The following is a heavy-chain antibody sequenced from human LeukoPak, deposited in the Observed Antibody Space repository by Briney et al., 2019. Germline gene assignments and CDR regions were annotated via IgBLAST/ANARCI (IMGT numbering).Heavy chain of an antibody. Sequence: SETLSLTCAVYGGSFSGYYWSWIRQPPGKGLEWIGEINHSGSTNYNPSLKSRVTISVDTSKNQFSLKLSSVTAADTAVYYCARGIVVVTAISDAFDIWGQGTMVTVSS. D-gene: IGHD2-21*02. V-gene: IGHV4-34*01. CDR3: ARGIVVVTAISDAFDI. J-gene: IGHJ3*02. CDR2: INHSGST. CDR1: GGSFSGYY.